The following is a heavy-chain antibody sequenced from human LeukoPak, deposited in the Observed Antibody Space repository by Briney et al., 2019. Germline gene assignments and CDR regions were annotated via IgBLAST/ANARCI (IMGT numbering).Heavy chain of an antibody. V-gene: IGHV4-34*01. D-gene: IGHD2-15*01. J-gene: IGHJ4*02. CDR3: ARLGRWWYPLDY. Sequence: PSETLSLTCAVYGGSFSGYYWSWIRQPPGKGLEWIGEINHSGSTNYNPSLKSRVTISVDTSKNQFSLKLSSVTAADTAVYYCARLGRWWYPLDYWGQGTLVTVSS. CDR1: GGSFSGYY. CDR2: INHSGST.